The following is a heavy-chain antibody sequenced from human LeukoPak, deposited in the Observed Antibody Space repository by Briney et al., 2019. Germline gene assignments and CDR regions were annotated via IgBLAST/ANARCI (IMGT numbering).Heavy chain of an antibody. CDR3: ASTPYYDFWSGYYTYFDY. Sequence: ASVKVSCKASGYTFTSYAMHWVRQAPGQRLEWMGWINAGNGNTKYSQKFQGRVTITADESTSTAYMELSSLRSEDTAVYYCASTPYYDFWSGYYTYFDYWGQGTLVTVSS. CDR2: INAGNGNT. V-gene: IGHV1-3*01. D-gene: IGHD3-3*01. J-gene: IGHJ4*02. CDR1: GYTFTSYA.